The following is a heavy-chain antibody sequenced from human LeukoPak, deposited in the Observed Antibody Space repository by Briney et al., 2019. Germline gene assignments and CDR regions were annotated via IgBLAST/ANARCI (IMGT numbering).Heavy chain of an antibody. CDR2: IYPVDSDT. J-gene: IGHJ3*02. D-gene: IGHD3-22*01. CDR3: ARPPRDDSSAYYSAFDI. V-gene: IGHV5-51*01. Sequence: GESLKISCKGSGYRFTNYWIGWVRQLPGKGLEWMGIIYPVDSDTRYSPSFQGQVTISADKSISTAYLQWSSLKASDTAMYYCARPPRDDSSAYYSAFDIWGQGTMVTVSS. CDR1: GYRFTNYW.